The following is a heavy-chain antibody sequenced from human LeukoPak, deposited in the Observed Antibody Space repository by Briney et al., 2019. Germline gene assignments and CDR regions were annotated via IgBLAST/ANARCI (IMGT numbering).Heavy chain of an antibody. D-gene: IGHD3-22*01. Sequence: GGSLRLSCAASGFTFSNYWMSWVRQAPGKELEWVANIKQDGSEKNYVDSVKGRFPISRDNAKNSLYLQMNGLRAEDTAVYYCARDRGNSGYYDYWGQGTLVTVSS. CDR1: GFTFSNYW. CDR3: ARDRGNSGYYDY. J-gene: IGHJ4*02. V-gene: IGHV3-7*01. CDR2: IKQDGSEK.